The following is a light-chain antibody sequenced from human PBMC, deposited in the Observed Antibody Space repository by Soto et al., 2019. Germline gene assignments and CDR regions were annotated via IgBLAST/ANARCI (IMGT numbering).Light chain of an antibody. CDR2: DVS. V-gene: IGLV2-14*04. CDR1: SSDVGGYNY. Sequence: CPGPSITISCTGTSSDVGGYNYVSWYQQHPGKAPKLMIYDVSNRPSGVSNRFSGSKSGNTASLTISGLQAEDEADYYCSSYTSSSKVFGTGTKVTVL. CDR3: SSYTSSSKV. J-gene: IGLJ1*01.